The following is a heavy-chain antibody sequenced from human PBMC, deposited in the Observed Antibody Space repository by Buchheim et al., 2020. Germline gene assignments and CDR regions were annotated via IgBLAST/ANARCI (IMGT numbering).Heavy chain of an antibody. J-gene: IGHJ4*02. CDR1: GFTFSNYA. CDR3: AKGGGLGLSRYYFDY. D-gene: IGHD2-2*01. V-gene: IGHV3-23*01. Sequence: EVQLLESGGGLVQPGGSLRLSCVASGFTFSNYAMTWVRQVPGKGLEWVSVISAGTGDFIFYAASVKGRSTISRDNFKNTLYLQMNSLRDEDTAIYYCAKGGGLGLSRYYFDYWGQGTL. CDR2: ISAGTGDFI.